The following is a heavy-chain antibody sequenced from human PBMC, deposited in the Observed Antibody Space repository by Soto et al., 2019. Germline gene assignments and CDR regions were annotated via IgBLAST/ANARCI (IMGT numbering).Heavy chain of an antibody. Sequence: EVQLMESGGGLVQPGGSLRLSCAASGFTFSGYWMSWVRQAPGKGLEWVANIKEDGSEKYYVDSVKGRFTISRDNAKNSLYLQMNSLRAEDTAVYYCARSGDKIDCWGQGTLVTVSS. V-gene: IGHV3-7*01. CDR3: ARSGDKIDC. J-gene: IGHJ4*02. D-gene: IGHD4-17*01. CDR2: IKEDGSEK. CDR1: GFTFSGYW.